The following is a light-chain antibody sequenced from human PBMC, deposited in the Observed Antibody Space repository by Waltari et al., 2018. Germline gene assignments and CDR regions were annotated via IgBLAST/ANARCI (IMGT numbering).Light chain of an antibody. Sequence: DIVMTQSPDFLAVSLGERATINCKSSPSVLYRSNNKNYLAWYQQKPGQPPKLLIYWASTRESGVPDRFSGSGSGTDFTLTISSLQAEDVAVYYCQQYYSTPFTFGPGTKVDIK. J-gene: IGKJ3*01. V-gene: IGKV4-1*01. CDR3: QQYYSTPFT. CDR1: PSVLYRSNNKNY. CDR2: WAS.